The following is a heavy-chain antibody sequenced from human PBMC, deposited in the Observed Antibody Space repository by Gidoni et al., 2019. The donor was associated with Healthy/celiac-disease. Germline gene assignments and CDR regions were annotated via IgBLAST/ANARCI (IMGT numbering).Heavy chain of an antibody. CDR3: TTDPHIWFGPGGQGMDV. CDR2: IKSKTDGGTT. Sequence: EVQLVESGGGLVKPGGSLRLSCAASGFTFRNSWMNWVRQAPGKGLEWVGRIKSKTDGGTTDYAAPVKGRFTISRDDSKNTLYLQMNSLKTEDTAVYYCTTDPHIWFGPGGQGMDVWGQGTTVTVSS. CDR1: GFTFRNSW. V-gene: IGHV3-15*07. J-gene: IGHJ6*02. D-gene: IGHD3-10*01.